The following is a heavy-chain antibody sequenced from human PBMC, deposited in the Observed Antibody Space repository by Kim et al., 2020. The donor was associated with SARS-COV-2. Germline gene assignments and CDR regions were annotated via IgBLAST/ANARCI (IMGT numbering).Heavy chain of an antibody. V-gene: IGHV1-69*13. D-gene: IGHD6-13*01. J-gene: IGHJ5*02. Sequence: SVKVSCKASGGTFSSYAISWVRQAPGQGLEWMGGIIPIFGTANYAQKFQGRVTITADESTSTAYMELSSLRSEDTAVYYCARGGSSWYPWFDPWGQGTLVTVSS. CDR2: IIPIFGTA. CDR3: ARGGSSWYPWFDP. CDR1: GGTFSSYA.